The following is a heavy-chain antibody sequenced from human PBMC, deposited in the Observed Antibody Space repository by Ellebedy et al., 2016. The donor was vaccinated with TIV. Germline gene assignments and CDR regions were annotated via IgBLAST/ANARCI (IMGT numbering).Heavy chain of an antibody. CDR1: GFTSSSYA. V-gene: IGHV3-23*01. D-gene: IGHD2-21*02. CDR3: ARAPTAIFAHFYYYYYYMDV. J-gene: IGHJ6*03. Sequence: GGSLRLXXAASGFTSSSYAMSWVRQAPGRRLEWVSAISGSGGSTHSVDSVRGRFTISRDNSKNTLYLQMTSLRAEDTAVYYCARAPTAIFAHFYYYYYYMDVWGKGTTVTVSS. CDR2: ISGSGGST.